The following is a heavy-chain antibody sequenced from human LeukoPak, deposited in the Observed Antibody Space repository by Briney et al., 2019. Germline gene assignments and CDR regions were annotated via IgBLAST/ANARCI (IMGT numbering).Heavy chain of an antibody. CDR3: ARQRISYGYLSYFDY. CDR1: GDSISSRTYY. CDR2: IYYSGST. J-gene: IGHJ4*02. V-gene: IGHV4-39*01. Sequence: PSETLSLTCTVSGDSISSRTYYWAWIRQPPGMGLEWIGTIYYSGSTYYNSSLKSRVTIAGDTSKNQFSLKLSSLTAADTAVYYCARQRISYGYLSYFDYWGRGTLVSVSS. D-gene: IGHD5-18*01.